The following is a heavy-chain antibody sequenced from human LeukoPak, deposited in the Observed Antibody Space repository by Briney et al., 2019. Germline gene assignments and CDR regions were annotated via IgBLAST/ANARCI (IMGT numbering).Heavy chain of an antibody. CDR2: ISGGGEST. CDR3: ARRSGRRYEY. D-gene: IGHD5-24*01. J-gene: IGHJ4*02. Sequence: GGSLRLSCAASGFTFGSYEMNWVRHAPGRGLEWVSHISGGGESTVYPDAVKGRFTISRDNAKNPLYLQMNSLRVEDTGVYYCARRSGRRYEYWGQGVLVTVSP. V-gene: IGHV3-48*03. CDR1: GFTFGSYE.